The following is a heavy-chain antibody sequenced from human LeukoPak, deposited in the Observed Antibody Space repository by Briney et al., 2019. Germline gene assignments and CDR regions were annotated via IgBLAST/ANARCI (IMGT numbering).Heavy chain of an antibody. D-gene: IGHD1-7*01. V-gene: IGHV1-18*01. J-gene: IGHJ3*02. CDR1: GYTFTNYG. CDR2: ISAYNGNT. CDR3: ARATGTTRPHAFDI. Sequence: ASVNVSCKASGYTFTNYGISWVRQAPGQGLEWMGWISAYNGNTNYAQKLQGRVTMTTDTSTSTAYMELRSLRSDDTAVYYCARATGTTRPHAFDIWGQGTMVTVSS.